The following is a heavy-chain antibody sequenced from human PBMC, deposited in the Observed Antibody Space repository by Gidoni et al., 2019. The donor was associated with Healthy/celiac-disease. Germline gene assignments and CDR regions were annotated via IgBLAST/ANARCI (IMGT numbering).Heavy chain of an antibody. D-gene: IGHD2-2*01. CDR3: AREVVVVPAAIGRGYYYYGMDV. CDR1: GGSISSGGYY. Sequence: QLQLQESGPGLVKPSQTLSLTCTVSGGSISSGGYYWSWIRQHPGKGLEWMGYIYYSGSTDYKPSLKSRVTIAVDTSKNQFFLKLSSVTAADTAVYYCAREVVVVPAAIGRGYYYYGMDVWGQGTTVPVSS. V-gene: IGHV4-31*03. CDR2: IYYSGST. J-gene: IGHJ6*02.